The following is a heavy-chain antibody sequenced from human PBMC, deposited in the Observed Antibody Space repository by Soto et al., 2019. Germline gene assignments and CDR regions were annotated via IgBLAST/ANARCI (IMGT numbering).Heavy chain of an antibody. J-gene: IGHJ4*02. Sequence: QVQLQESGPGLVKPSQTLSLTCTVSGGSISSGDYYWSWIRQPPGKGLEWIGYIYYSGSTYYNPSRKSGVTISGDTSKNQFSLKLTSVTAADTAVYYCARVEASGSSSFDYWGQGTLVTVSS. D-gene: IGHD1-26*01. CDR3: ARVEASGSSSFDY. CDR2: IYYSGST. CDR1: GGSISSGDYY. V-gene: IGHV4-30-4*01.